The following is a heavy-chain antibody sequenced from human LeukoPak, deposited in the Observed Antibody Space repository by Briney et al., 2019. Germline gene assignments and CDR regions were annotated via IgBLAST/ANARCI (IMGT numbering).Heavy chain of an antibody. J-gene: IGHJ4*02. Sequence: XPGKGLEWIGCIYYSGSTYYNPSLKSRVTISVDTSKNQFSLKLSSVTAADTAVYYCARDHDYWGQGTLVTVSS. CDR2: IYYSGST. CDR3: ARDHDY. V-gene: IGHV4-31*02.